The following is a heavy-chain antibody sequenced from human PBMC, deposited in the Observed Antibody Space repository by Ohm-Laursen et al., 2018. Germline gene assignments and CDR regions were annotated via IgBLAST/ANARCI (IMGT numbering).Heavy chain of an antibody. CDR1: VGSVRSGNYY. V-gene: IGHV4-61*01. CDR3: ARDAIEENAFDI. J-gene: IGHJ3*02. Sequence: SETLSLTCTVSVGSVRSGNYYWSWIRQPPGKGPEWIGYIYYTGTTNYNPSLKRRVTISVDTSQNQFSLKVSSVTAADTAVYYCARDAIEENAFDIWGQGTMVTVSS. CDR2: IYYTGTT.